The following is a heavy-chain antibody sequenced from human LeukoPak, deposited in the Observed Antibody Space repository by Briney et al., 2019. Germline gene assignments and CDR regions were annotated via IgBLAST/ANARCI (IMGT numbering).Heavy chain of an antibody. CDR2: ISSDGRTT. CDR1: GFTFRSYW. D-gene: IGHD6-6*01. V-gene: IGHV3-74*01. Sequence: GGSLRLSCAASGFTFRSYWMHWVRQAPGKGPVWVSYISSDGRTTTYADSVRGRFTISRDNAKNTLYLQMNSLRAEDTAVYYCARDTEYWGQGTLVSVSS. CDR3: ARDTEY. J-gene: IGHJ4*02.